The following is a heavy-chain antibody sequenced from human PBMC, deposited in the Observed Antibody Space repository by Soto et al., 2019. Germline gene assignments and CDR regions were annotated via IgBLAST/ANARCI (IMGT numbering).Heavy chain of an antibody. Sequence: QVQLVESGGGVVQPGRSLRLSCAASGFTFSSYAMHWVRQAPGKGLEWVAVISYDGSNKYYADSVKGRFTISRDNSKNPLYLQMNSLRAEDTAVYYCARVDTAMVSPEMDYWGQGTLVTVSS. CDR3: ARVDTAMVSPEMDY. D-gene: IGHD5-18*01. CDR1: GFTFSSYA. CDR2: ISYDGSNK. J-gene: IGHJ4*02. V-gene: IGHV3-30-3*01.